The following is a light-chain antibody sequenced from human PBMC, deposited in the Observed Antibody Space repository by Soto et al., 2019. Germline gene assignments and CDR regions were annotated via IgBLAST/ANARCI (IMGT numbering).Light chain of an antibody. J-gene: IGKJ1*01. Sequence: DIQMTQSPSTLSASVGDRVTITCRASQSIYKWLAWYQQKPGKAPNLLIYEASTLESGVPSRFRGSGSGTEFTFTSSRLQPDDFATYYCQHYDTYPWTFGQGTKVDIQ. CDR2: EAS. V-gene: IGKV1-5*03. CDR3: QHYDTYPWT. CDR1: QSIYKW.